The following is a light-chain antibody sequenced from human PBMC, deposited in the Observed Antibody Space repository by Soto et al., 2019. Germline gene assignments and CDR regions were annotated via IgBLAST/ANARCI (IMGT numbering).Light chain of an antibody. V-gene: IGKV3-11*01. Sequence: EIVLTQSPATLSLSPGERATLSCRASQTVSSSLAWYQQKPGQAPRLLIYEASNRATGIPARFSGSGSGTEFTLTISSLQSEDFAVYYCQQYNNWPAITFGQGTRLEIK. CDR3: QQYNNWPAIT. J-gene: IGKJ5*01. CDR2: EAS. CDR1: QTVSSS.